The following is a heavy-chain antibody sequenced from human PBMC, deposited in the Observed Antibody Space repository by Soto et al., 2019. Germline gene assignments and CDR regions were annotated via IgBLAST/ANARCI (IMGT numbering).Heavy chain of an antibody. V-gene: IGHV4-59*01. CDR3: ARGSGYYDFWSGYYGDAFDI. Sequence: SETLSLTCTVSGGSISSYYWSWIRQPPGKGLEWIGYIYYSGSTNYNPSLKSRVTISVDTSKNQFSLKLSSVTAADTAVYYCARGSGYYDFWSGYYGDAFDIWGQGTMVTVSS. CDR1: GGSISSYY. CDR2: IYYSGST. D-gene: IGHD3-3*01. J-gene: IGHJ3*02.